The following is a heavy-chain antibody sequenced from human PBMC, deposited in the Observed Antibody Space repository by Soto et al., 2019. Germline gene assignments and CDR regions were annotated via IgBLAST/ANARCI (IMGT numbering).Heavy chain of an antibody. CDR2: ISSDSSDT. CDR1: GFTVSGYY. Sequence: QVQLLESGGGLVKPGGSLRLSCAASGFTVSGYYMGWIRQPPGKGLEWISYISSDSSDTNHADSVKGRFTISRDNAKISLYLQMNSLRAEDTAVYFCATGQQVRMADIWGQGTMVTVSS. D-gene: IGHD6-13*01. CDR3: ATGQQVRMADI. J-gene: IGHJ3*02. V-gene: IGHV3-11*03.